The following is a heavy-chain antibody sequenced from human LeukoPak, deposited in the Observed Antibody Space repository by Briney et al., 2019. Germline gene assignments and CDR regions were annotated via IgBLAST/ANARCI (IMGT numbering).Heavy chain of an antibody. CDR2: INHNSGGT. CDR3: ARDPWASTVVTSSDAFDF. D-gene: IGHD4-23*01. Sequence: ASVKVSCKASGYTFTGYYMHWVRQAPGQGLEWMGCINHNSGGTNYAQKFQGRVTMTRDTSISTAYMELSRLRSDDTAVYYCARDPWASTVVTSSDAFDFWGQGTMVTVSS. CDR1: GYTFTGYY. V-gene: IGHV1-2*02. J-gene: IGHJ3*01.